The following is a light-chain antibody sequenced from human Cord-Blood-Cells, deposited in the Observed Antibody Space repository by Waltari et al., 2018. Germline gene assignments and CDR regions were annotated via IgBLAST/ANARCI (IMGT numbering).Light chain of an antibody. CDR3: GADHGSGSNFVWV. CDR1: SGYSNYK. CDR2: VGSGGVGG. J-gene: IGLJ3*02. V-gene: IGLV9-49*01. Sequence: QPVLTQPPSASASLGASVTLTCTLSSGYSNYKVDWYQQRPGKGPRFVMGVGSGGVGGGKGDGMPDRCAVWGAGLDRYLTIKNIQEEDESDYHCGADHGSGSNFVWVFGGGTKLTVL.